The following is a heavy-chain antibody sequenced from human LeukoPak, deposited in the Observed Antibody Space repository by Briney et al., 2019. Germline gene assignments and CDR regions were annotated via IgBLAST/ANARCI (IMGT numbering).Heavy chain of an antibody. D-gene: IGHD3-10*02. CDR2: ISGSGGST. CDR1: GFTFSSYA. V-gene: IGHV3-23*01. J-gene: IGHJ6*04. Sequence: GGSLRLSCAASGFTFSSYAMSWVRQAPGKGLEWVSHISGSGGSTYYADSVKGRFTISRDNAKNSLYLQMNSLRAEDTAVYYCAELGITMIGGVWGKGTTVTISS. CDR3: AELGITMIGGV.